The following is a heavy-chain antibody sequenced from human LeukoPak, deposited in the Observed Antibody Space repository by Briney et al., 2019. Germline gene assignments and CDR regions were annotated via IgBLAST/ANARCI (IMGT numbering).Heavy chain of an antibody. CDR2: IKSESDGGTT. CDR1: GGSISSYY. Sequence: ETLSLTCTVSGGSISSYYWSWVRQAPGKGLEWVGRIKSESDGGTTDYAAPVKGRFTISRDDSKNTLFLQMNSLQTEDTAVYYCTTSGWFDHWGQGTLVTVSS. J-gene: IGHJ5*02. CDR3: TTSGWFDH. V-gene: IGHV3-15*01. D-gene: IGHD1-26*01.